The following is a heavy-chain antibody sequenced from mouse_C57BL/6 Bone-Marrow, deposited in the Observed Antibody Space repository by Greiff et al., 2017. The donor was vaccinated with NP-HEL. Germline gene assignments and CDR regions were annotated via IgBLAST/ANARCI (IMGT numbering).Heavy chain of an antibody. Sequence: QVQLQQSGAELVRPGASVKLSCKASGYTFTDYYINWVKQRPGQGLEWIARIYPGSGNTYYNEKFKGKATLTAEKSSSTAYMQLSSLTSEDSAVYFCARNDGYYPFAYWGQGTLVTVSA. V-gene: IGHV1-76*01. J-gene: IGHJ3*01. CDR1: GYTFTDYY. CDR3: ARNDGYYPFAY. D-gene: IGHD2-3*01. CDR2: IYPGSGNT.